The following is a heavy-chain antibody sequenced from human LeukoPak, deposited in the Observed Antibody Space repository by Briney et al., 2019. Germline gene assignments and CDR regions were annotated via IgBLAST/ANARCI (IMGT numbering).Heavy chain of an antibody. CDR1: GDSISSGDYY. J-gene: IGHJ3*02. CDR3: ARSRFDAFDI. CDR2: ISSSGST. V-gene: IGHV4-61*02. D-gene: IGHD3-10*01. Sequence: SETLSLTCTVSGDSISSGDYYWSWIRQPAGKGLEWIGRISSSGSTNYNPSLKSRVTISVDTSKNQFSLKLSSVTAADTAVYYCARSRFDAFDIWGQGTMVTVSS.